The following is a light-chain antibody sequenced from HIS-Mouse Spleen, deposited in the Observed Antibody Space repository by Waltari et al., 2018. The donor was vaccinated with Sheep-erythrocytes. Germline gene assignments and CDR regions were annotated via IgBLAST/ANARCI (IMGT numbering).Light chain of an antibody. Sequence: QSALTQPRSVSGSPGQSVTISCTGTSSDVGGYNYVSWYQQHPGKAPKLMIYDVSKRPSRVPCRFSGSKSGNTASLTISGLQAEDEADYYCCSYAGSYNHVFATGTKVTVL. J-gene: IGLJ1*01. CDR1: SSDVGGYNY. CDR2: DVS. V-gene: IGLV2-11*01. CDR3: CSYAGSYNHV.